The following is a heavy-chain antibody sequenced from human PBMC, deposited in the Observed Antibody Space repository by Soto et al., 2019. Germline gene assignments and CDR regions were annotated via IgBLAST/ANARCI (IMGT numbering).Heavy chain of an antibody. Sequence: ASVKVSCKASGYTFTSYGISWVRQAPGQGLEWMGWISAYNGNTNYAQKLQGRVTMTTDTSTSTAYMELRSLRSDDTAVYYCARGYDFWSFYCFGYWGQGALFTISS. CDR3: ARGYDFWSFYCFGY. V-gene: IGHV1-18*01. CDR2: ISAYNGNT. J-gene: IGHJ4*02. CDR1: GYTFTSYG. D-gene: IGHD3-3*01.